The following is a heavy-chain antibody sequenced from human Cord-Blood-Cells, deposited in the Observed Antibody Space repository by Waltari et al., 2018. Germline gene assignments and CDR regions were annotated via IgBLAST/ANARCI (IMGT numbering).Heavy chain of an antibody. CDR3: ARALGYYGDYKGAFDI. V-gene: IGHV1-18*01. Sequence: QVQLVQSGADVKKPGASVKVSCKASGYTFPSYGISWVRQAPGQGPEWTGWLSAYNGNTNYAQELQGRVTMTTDTSTSTAYMELRSLRSDDTAVYYCARALGYYGDYKGAFDIWGQGTMVTVSS. J-gene: IGHJ3*02. CDR1: GYTFPSYG. D-gene: IGHD4-17*01. CDR2: LSAYNGNT.